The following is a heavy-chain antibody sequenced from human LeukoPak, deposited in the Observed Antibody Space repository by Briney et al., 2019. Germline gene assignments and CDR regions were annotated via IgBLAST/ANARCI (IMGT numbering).Heavy chain of an antibody. CDR3: ARLGFGDYPFDY. CDR2: IYTSGNT. Sequence: SETLSLTCTVSGGSISSYYWSWNRKPAGQGRGWIGHIYTSGNTNYNPSLKSRVTMSVGTSKNQFSLKLSSVTAADTAVYYCARLGFGDYPFDYWGQGTLVTVSS. J-gene: IGHJ4*02. D-gene: IGHD4-17*01. CDR1: GGSISSYY. V-gene: IGHV4-4*07.